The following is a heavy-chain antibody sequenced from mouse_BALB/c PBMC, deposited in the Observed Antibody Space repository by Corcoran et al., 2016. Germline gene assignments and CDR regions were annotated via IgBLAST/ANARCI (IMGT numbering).Heavy chain of an antibody. Sequence: EVQLQQSGPELVKPGASMKISCKASGYSFTGYTMNWVKQSHGKNLEWIGLINPYNGGTSYNQKFKGKATLNVDKSSSTAYMELLSLTSEDSAVYYCARGSTMITTAWFAYWGQGTLVTVSA. CDR1: GYSFTGYT. CDR2: INPYNGGT. CDR3: ARGSTMITTAWFAY. V-gene: IGHV1-18*01. D-gene: IGHD2-4*01. J-gene: IGHJ3*01.